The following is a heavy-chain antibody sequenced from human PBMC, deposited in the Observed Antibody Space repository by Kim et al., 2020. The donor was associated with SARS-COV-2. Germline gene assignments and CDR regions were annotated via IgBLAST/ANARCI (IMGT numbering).Heavy chain of an antibody. CDR1: GGSFSGYY. CDR2: INHSGST. V-gene: IGHV4-34*01. CDR3: ARGHWYITGTRLFDY. J-gene: IGHJ4*02. Sequence: SETLSLTCAVYGGSFSGYYWSWIRQPPGKGLEWIGEINHSGSTNYNPSLKSRVTISVDTSKNQFSLKLSSVTAADTAVYYCARGHWYITGTRLFDYWGQGTLVTVSS. D-gene: IGHD1-7*01.